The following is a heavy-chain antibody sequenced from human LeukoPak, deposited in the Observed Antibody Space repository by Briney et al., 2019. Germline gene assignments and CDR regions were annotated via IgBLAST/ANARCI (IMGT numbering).Heavy chain of an antibody. CDR3: ARTERIAEAGSYYYFDY. CDR1: GYTFTNYA. J-gene: IGHJ4*02. CDR2: INTNTGKP. V-gene: IGHV7-4-1*02. D-gene: IGHD6-13*01. Sequence: ASVKVSCKASGYTFTNYAMNWVRQAPGQGLEWMGWINTNTGKPTYAQGFTGRFVFSLDTSVSTAYLQISSLKAEDTAVYYCARTERIAEAGSYYYFDYWGQGTLVTVSS.